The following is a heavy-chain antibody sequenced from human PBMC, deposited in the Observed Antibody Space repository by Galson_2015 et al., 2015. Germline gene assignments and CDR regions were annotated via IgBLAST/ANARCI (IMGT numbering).Heavy chain of an antibody. Sequence: LSLTCTVSGVSISSDTSYWGWIRQPPGKGLEWIGSIKYNGHIYYSPSLKSRVTMSVDTSKNQFSLRLSSVTAADTPVHYCARQTAFRGEWFFDHWGPGTLVTVSS. CDR2: IKYNGHI. V-gene: IGHV4-39*01. J-gene: IGHJ4*02. D-gene: IGHD3-16*01. CDR1: GVSISSDTSY. CDR3: ARQTAFRGEWFFDH.